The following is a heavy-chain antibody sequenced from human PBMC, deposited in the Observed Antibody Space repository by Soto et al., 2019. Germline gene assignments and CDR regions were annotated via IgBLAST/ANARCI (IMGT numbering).Heavy chain of an antibody. D-gene: IGHD3-10*01. J-gene: IGHJ4*02. CDR3: ARLRSNYYGSGSYYNKGKYYFDY. CDR1: GGSFSGYY. Sequence: PSETLSLTCAVYGGSFSGYYWSWIRQPPGKGLEWIGEINHSGSTNYNPSLKSRVTISVDTSKNQFSLKLSSVTAADTAVYYCARLRSNYYGSGSYYNKGKYYFDYWGQGTLVTVSS. V-gene: IGHV4-34*01. CDR2: INHSGST.